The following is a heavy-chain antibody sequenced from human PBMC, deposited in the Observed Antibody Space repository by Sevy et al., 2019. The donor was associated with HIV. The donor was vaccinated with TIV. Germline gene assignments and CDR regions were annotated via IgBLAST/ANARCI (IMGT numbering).Heavy chain of an antibody. CDR2: IRYDGSNK. CDR3: AKDLLSSSWVDY. J-gene: IGHJ4*02. D-gene: IGHD6-13*01. Sequence: GGPLRLSCAASGFTFSSYGMHWVRQAPGKGLEWVAFIRYDGSNKYYADSVKGRFTISRDNSKNTLYLQMNSLRAEDTAVYYCAKDLLSSSWVDYWGQGTLVTVSS. V-gene: IGHV3-30*02. CDR1: GFTFSSYG.